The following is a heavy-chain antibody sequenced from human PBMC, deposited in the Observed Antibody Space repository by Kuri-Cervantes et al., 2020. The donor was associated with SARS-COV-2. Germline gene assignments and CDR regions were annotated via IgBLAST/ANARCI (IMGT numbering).Heavy chain of an antibody. D-gene: IGHD3-9*01. J-gene: IGHJ6*03. Sequence: SVKVSCKASGGTFSSYAISWVRQAPGQGLEWMGGIIPIFGTANYAQKFQGRVTITADESTSTACMELSSLRSEDAAVYYCARGQNYDILTGYYNVRDYYYMDVWGKGTTVTVSS. CDR1: GGTFSSYA. CDR3: ARGQNYDILTGYYNVRDYYYMDV. V-gene: IGHV1-69*13. CDR2: IIPIFGTA.